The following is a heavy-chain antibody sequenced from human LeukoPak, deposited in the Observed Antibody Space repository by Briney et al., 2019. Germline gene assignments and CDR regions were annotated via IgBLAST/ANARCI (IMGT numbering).Heavy chain of an antibody. J-gene: IGHJ5*02. V-gene: IGHV4-34*01. Sequence: SETLSLTCAVYGGSFSGYYWGWIRQPPGKGLEWIGEINHSGSTNYNPSLKSRVTISVDTSKNQFSLKLSSVTAADTAVYYCARGQGGDSSGSDCEPKQNWFDPWGQGTLVTVSS. CDR1: GGSFSGYY. D-gene: IGHD3-22*01. CDR3: ARGQGGDSSGSDCEPKQNWFDP. CDR2: INHSGST.